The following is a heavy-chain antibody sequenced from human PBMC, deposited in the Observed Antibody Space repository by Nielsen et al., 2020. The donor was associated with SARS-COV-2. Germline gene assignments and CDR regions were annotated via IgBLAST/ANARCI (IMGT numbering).Heavy chain of an antibody. CDR3: ARNNWKYVFDY. J-gene: IGHJ4*02. Sequence: SETLSLTCIVSGGSISSGDSITSGASYWSWIRQVPGKGLEWIGYVSSSGRSYYNPSLKTRLTISLDTSKNQFSLRLSSVTAADTAVYFCARNNWKYVFDYWGQGSPVVVSS. V-gene: IGHV4-31*03. CDR2: VSSSGRS. D-gene: IGHD1-20*01. CDR1: GGSISSGDSITSGASY.